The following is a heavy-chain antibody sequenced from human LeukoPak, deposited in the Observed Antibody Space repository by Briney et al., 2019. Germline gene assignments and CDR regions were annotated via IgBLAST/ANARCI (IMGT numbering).Heavy chain of an antibody. V-gene: IGHV4-34*01. CDR2: IDHRGDT. D-gene: IGHD5-24*01. CDR1: GGSFSRYY. Sequence: SETLSLTCAVYGGSFSRYYWSWLRQSPGKGLEWIAEIDHRGDTNCNPSVKSRVTISVDTSKNQFSLKVRSLSAADTAVYYCARGATISETGYFDFWGQGTLVTVSS. J-gene: IGHJ4*03. CDR3: ARGATISETGYFDF.